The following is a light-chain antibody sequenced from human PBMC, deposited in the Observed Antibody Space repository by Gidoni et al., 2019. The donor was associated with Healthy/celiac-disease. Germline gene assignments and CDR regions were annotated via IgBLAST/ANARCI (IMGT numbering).Light chain of an antibody. CDR2: GAS. J-gene: IGKJ2*01. CDR3: QQYGSSSYT. Sequence: EIVLTQSPGPLSLSPGERATLSCRASQSVSSSYLAWYQQKPGQAPRLLIYGASSRATGIPDRFSGSGSGTDFTLTISRLEPEDFAVYYCQQYGSSSYTFGQGTKLESK. CDR1: QSVSSSY. V-gene: IGKV3-20*01.